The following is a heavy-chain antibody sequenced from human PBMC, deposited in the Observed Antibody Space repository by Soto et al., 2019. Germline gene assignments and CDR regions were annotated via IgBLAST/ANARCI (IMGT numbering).Heavy chain of an antibody. Sequence: ASVKVSCKASGYTFTSYCMHWVRQAPGQGLEWMGIINPSGGSTSYAQKFQGRVTMTRDTSISTAYMELSSLRYDDTAVYYCVRGGFLSHDHVIIAPATLGFDPWGQGTLVTVSS. J-gene: IGHJ5*02. CDR3: VRGGFLSHDHVIIAPATLGFDP. CDR1: GYTFTSYC. CDR2: INPSGGST. V-gene: IGHV1-46*01. D-gene: IGHD6-25*01.